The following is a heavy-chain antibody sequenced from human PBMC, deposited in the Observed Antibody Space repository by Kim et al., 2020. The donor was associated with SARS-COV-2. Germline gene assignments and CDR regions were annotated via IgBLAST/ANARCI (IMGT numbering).Heavy chain of an antibody. Sequence: YAGSVKGRLTISRGDSKNTVYLRLNSLRAEDTALYYCAKDLWDYSGMDVWGQGTTVTVSS. V-gene: IGHV3-23*01. CDR3: AKDLWDYSGMDV. J-gene: IGHJ6*02. D-gene: IGHD1-26*01.